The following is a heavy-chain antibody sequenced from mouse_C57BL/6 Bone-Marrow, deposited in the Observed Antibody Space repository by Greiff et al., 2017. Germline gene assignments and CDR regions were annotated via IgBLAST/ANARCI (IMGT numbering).Heavy chain of an antibody. Sequence: EVQLQQSGAELVRPGASVKLSCTASGFNIKDYYMHWVKQRPEQGLEWIGRIYPEDGDIEYAPKFQGKATMTADTSSNTAYLQLSSLTSEDTAVYYCTTCGNYFYAMDYWGQGTSVTVSS. V-gene: IGHV14-1*01. CDR2: IYPEDGDI. CDR1: GFNIKDYY. J-gene: IGHJ4*01. D-gene: IGHD2-1*01. CDR3: TTCGNYFYAMDY.